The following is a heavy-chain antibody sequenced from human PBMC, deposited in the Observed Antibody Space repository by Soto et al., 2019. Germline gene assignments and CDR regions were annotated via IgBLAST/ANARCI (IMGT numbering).Heavy chain of an antibody. CDR3: ARDGRWLGPYYYYGIDV. CDR1: GDSVSSNSAA. CDR2: TYYRSKWYN. D-gene: IGHD3-10*01. V-gene: IGHV6-1*01. Sequence: PSQTLSLTCAISGDSVSSNSAAWNWIRQSPSRGLEWLGRTYYRSKWYNDYAVSVKSRITINPDTSKNQFSLQLNSVTPEDTAVYYCARDGRWLGPYYYYGIDVWGQGTTVPVSS. J-gene: IGHJ6*02.